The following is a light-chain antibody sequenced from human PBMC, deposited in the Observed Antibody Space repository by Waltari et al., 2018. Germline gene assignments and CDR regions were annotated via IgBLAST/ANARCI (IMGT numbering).Light chain of an antibody. V-gene: IGLV2-14*02. CDR2: EAT. Sequence: SWYQQHPGQAPKLIMYEATKRTSGVSNRFSGSKSGNTASLTISGLQAEDEGDYYCCSYTNTHVVFGGGTKLTVL. CDR3: CSYTNTHVV. J-gene: IGLJ2*01.